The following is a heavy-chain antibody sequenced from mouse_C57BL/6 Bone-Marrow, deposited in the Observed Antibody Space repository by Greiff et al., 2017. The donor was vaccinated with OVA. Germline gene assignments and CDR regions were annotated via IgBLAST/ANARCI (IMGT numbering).Heavy chain of an antibody. J-gene: IGHJ2*01. CDR3: ARRGYYGDY. Sequence: VQLQQPGAELVKPGASVKMSCKASGYTFTSYWITWVKQRPGQGLEWIGDIYPGSGSTNYNEKFKSKATLTVGTSSSTAYMQLSSLTSEDSAVYYCARRGYYGDYWGQGTTLTVSS. V-gene: IGHV1-55*01. CDR2: IYPGSGST. CDR1: GYTFTSYW.